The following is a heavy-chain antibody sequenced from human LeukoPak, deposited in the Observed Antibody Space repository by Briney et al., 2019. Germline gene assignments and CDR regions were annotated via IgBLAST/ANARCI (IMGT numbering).Heavy chain of an antibody. D-gene: IGHD3-22*01. V-gene: IGHV4-59*01. CDR3: ARGWSYYDSSGYHY. CDR2: IYYSGST. Sequence: SETLSLTCTVSGGSISSYYWSWIRQPPGKGLEWIGYIYYSGSTNYNPSLKSRVTISVDTPKNQFSLKLSSVTAADTAVYYCARGWSYYDSSGYHYWGPGTLVTVSS. CDR1: GGSISSYY. J-gene: IGHJ4*02.